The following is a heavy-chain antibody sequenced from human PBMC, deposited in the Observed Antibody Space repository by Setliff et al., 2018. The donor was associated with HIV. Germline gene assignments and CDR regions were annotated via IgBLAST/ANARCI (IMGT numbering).Heavy chain of an antibody. CDR1: GDTFSTYV. CDR3: ARDHQTMLWLDY. CDR2: VTPILHTT. D-gene: IGHD2-21*01. Sequence: SVKVSCKSSGDTFSTYVFTWVRQAPGQGLEWMGGVTPILHTTNYAQKFQGRVTITADISTRTVYMELSSLTPEDTAIYYCARDHQTMLWLDYWGQGTLVTVSS. V-gene: IGHV1-69*10. J-gene: IGHJ4*02.